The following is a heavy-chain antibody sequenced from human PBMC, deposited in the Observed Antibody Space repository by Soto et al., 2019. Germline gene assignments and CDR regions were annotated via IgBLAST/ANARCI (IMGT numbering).Heavy chain of an antibody. Sequence: GGSLRLSCAASGFTFSSYAMSWVRQAPGKGLEWVSAISGSGGSTYYADSVKGRFTISRDNSKNTLYLQMNSLRAEDTAVYYCAKVPPMVRGVGSYYFDYWGQGTLVTVSS. J-gene: IGHJ4*02. D-gene: IGHD3-10*01. CDR2: ISGSGGST. V-gene: IGHV3-23*01. CDR3: AKVPPMVRGVGSYYFDY. CDR1: GFTFSSYA.